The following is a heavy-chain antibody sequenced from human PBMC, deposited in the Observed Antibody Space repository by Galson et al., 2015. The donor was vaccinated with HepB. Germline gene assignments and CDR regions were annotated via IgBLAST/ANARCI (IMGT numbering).Heavy chain of an antibody. Sequence: SVKVSCKASGYTFTSYAMHWVRQAPGQRLEWMGWINAGNGNTKYSQKFQGRVTITRDTSASTAYMELSSLRSEDTAVYYCARASTVANRGVAYWGQGTLVTVSS. CDR2: INAGNGNT. D-gene: IGHD4-23*01. CDR1: GYTFTSYA. V-gene: IGHV1-3*01. CDR3: ARASTVANRGVAY. J-gene: IGHJ4*02.